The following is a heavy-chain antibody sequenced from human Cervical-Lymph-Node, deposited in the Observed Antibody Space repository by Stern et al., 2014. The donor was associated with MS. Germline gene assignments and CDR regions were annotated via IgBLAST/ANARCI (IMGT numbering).Heavy chain of an antibody. CDR3: SHRSCSGGTCYYFDY. Sequence: QVTLRESGPTLVKPTQTLTLTCTFSGFSLSTTEVGVAWIRQPPGKAMEWLAVIYWYDDKRYSPSLKSRLTITKDTSKNQVVLTVTNMDPVDTATYYCSHRSCSGGTCYYFDYWGQGTLVTVSS. CDR1: GFSLSTTEVG. V-gene: IGHV2-5*01. D-gene: IGHD2-15*01. J-gene: IGHJ4*02. CDR2: IYWYDDK.